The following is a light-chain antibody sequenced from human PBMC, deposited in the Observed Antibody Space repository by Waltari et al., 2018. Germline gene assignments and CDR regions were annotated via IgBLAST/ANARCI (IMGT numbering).Light chain of an antibody. CDR3: QQRSRWPLT. J-gene: IGKJ4*01. CDR1: QSLDIY. Sequence: VLTQSPATLSLSPGESATLSCRASQSLDIYLAWYQQRPGQAPRLLISDASYRATGIPARFRGSGSGTDFTLTISSLEPEDFAVYSCQQRSRWPLTFGGGTKVEL. V-gene: IGKV3-11*01. CDR2: DAS.